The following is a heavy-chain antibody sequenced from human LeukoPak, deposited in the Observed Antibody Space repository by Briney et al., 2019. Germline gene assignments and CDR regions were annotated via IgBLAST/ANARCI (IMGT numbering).Heavy chain of an antibody. CDR2: ISSSSSYI. Sequence: GGSLRLSCAASGFTFSSYSMNWVRQAPGKGLEWVSSISSSSSYIYYADSVKGRFTISRDNAKNSLYLQMNSLRAEDTAVYYCAREGDTVTTGYFDYWGQGTLVTVSS. V-gene: IGHV3-21*01. D-gene: IGHD4-17*01. J-gene: IGHJ4*02. CDR1: GFTFSSYS. CDR3: AREGDTVTTGYFDY.